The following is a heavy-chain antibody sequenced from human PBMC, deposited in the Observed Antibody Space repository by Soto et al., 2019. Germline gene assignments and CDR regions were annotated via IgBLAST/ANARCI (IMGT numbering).Heavy chain of an antibody. D-gene: IGHD1-26*01. CDR2: IXXSXXXX. CDR1: GFTFSSYS. Sequence: GGSLRLSCAASGFTFSSYSMNWVRQAPGKGLXGVXSIXXSXXXXXYXXSVKGRFTISRDNAKNSLYLQMNSLRADDTAVYYCARGRGGGSYADYWGQGTLVTASS. CDR3: ARGRGGGSYADY. J-gene: IGHJ4*02. V-gene: IGHV3-21*01.